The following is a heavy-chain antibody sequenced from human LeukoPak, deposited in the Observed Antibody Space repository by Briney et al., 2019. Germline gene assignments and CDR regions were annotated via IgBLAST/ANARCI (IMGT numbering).Heavy chain of an antibody. V-gene: IGHV3-7*01. CDR1: GFSFSSLW. J-gene: IGHJ6*02. CDR3: AGYASGTGYYGMDV. D-gene: IGHD3-10*01. CDR2: IKQDGNEK. Sequence: GGSLRLSCAASGFSFSSLWMSWVRQAPGKGLEWVANIKQDGNEKYYVDSVKGRFTISRDNAKNSLYLQMNSLRAEDTAAYYCAGYASGTGYYGMDVRGQGTTVTVSS.